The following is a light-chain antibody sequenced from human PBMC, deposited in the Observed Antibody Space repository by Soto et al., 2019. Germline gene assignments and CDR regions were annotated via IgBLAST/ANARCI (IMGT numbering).Light chain of an antibody. Sequence: QSALTQPASVSGSPGQSITISCTGTSSDVGSYNLVSWYQQHPGKAPKLMIYEGSKRPSGVSNRLSGSKSGNTASLTIFGLQAEDEADYYCCSYAGSSTPYVFGTGTKVTVL. CDR1: SSDVGSYNL. CDR3: CSYAGSSTPYV. CDR2: EGS. J-gene: IGLJ1*01. V-gene: IGLV2-23*01.